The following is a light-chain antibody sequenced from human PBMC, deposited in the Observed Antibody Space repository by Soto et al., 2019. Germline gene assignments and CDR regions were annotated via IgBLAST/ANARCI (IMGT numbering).Light chain of an antibody. V-gene: IGKV1-9*01. CDR1: QGISSY. J-gene: IGKJ4*01. CDR3: QQLNSYPRVT. Sequence: DIQLTQSPSFLSASVGDRVTITCRASQGISSYLAWYQQKPGKAPKLLICGASTLQSGVPSRFSGSGSGTEFTLTISSLQPEDFATYYCQQLNSYPRVTFGGGTKVEIK. CDR2: GAS.